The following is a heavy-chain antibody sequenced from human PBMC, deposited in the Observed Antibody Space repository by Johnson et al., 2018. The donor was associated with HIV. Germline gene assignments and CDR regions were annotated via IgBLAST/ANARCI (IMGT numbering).Heavy chain of an antibody. Sequence: QVKLVESGGGFVQPGGSLRLSCAASGFTFSSYYMSWIRQAPGKGLEWVSYISSSGSTIYYADSVKGRFTISRDNAKNSLYLQMNSLRAEDTAVYYWARASKREGIVVVPAAIWGQGTMVTVSS. V-gene: IGHV3-11*04. J-gene: IGHJ3*02. D-gene: IGHD2-2*01. CDR3: ARASKREGIVVVPAAI. CDR2: ISSSGSTI. CDR1: GFTFSSYY.